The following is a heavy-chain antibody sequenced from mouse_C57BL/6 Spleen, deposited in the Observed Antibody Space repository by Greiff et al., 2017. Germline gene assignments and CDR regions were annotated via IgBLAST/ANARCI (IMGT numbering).Heavy chain of an antibody. Sequence: EVMLVESGGGLVKPGGSLKLSCAASGFTFSDYGMHWVRQAPEKGLEWVAYISSGSSTIYYADTVKGRFTISRDNAKNTLFLKMTSLGSEDTAMYYCARQLGFYFDYWGQGTTLTVSS. CDR2: ISSGSSTI. V-gene: IGHV5-17*01. CDR1: GFTFSDYG. CDR3: ARQLGFYFDY. J-gene: IGHJ2*01. D-gene: IGHD4-1*02.